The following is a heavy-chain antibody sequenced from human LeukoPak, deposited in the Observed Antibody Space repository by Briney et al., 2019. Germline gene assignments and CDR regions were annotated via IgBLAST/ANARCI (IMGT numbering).Heavy chain of an antibody. CDR2: IYYSGST. Sequence: SETLSLTCTVSGGSISSSSDYWGWIRQPPGKGLEWIGSIYYSGSTYYNPSLKSRLTMSVDTSKNQFSLRLKSVTAADTAVYYCARLVARVRGVTYYFDYWGQGTLVTVSS. D-gene: IGHD3-10*01. J-gene: IGHJ4*02. V-gene: IGHV4-39*07. CDR3: ARLVARVRGVTYYFDY. CDR1: GGSISSSSDY.